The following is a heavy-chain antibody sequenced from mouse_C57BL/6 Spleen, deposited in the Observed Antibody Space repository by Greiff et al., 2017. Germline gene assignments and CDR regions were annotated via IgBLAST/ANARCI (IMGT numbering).Heavy chain of an antibody. CDR1: DYTFTSYW. CDR3: ARESYYYGSEAYYFDY. Sequence: QVQLQQPGAELVKPGASVKLSCKASDYTFTSYWMHWVKQRPGRGLEWIGRIDPNSGGTKYNEKFKSKATLTVDKPSSTAYMQLSSLTSEDSAVYYCARESYYYGSEAYYFDYWGQGTTLTVSS. D-gene: IGHD1-1*01. CDR2: IDPNSGGT. V-gene: IGHV1-72*01. J-gene: IGHJ2*01.